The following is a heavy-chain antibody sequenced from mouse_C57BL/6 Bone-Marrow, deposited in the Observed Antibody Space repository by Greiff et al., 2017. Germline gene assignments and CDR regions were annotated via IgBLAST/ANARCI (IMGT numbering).Heavy chain of an antibody. CDR3: ARIGSRYYGSSFDY. CDR1: GYTFTSYG. Sequence: VQLQQSGAELARPGASVKLSCKASGYTFTSYGISWVKQRTGQGLEWIGEIYPRSGNTYYNDKFKGKATLTADKSSRTAYMGMRSLTTEDSEVEFCARIGSRYYGSSFDYWGQGTTLTVSS. V-gene: IGHV1-81*01. CDR2: IYPRSGNT. J-gene: IGHJ2*01. D-gene: IGHD1-1*01.